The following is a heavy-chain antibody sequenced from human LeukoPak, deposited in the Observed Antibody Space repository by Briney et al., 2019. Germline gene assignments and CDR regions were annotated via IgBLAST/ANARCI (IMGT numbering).Heavy chain of an antibody. Sequence: ASVKVSCKASGYTFTSYHINWVRQATGQGLEWMGWMNPNSGNTGYAQKFQGRVTMTRNTSISTAYMELSSLRSEDTAVYYCARGYYDILKGYYYGMDVWGQGTTVTVSS. D-gene: IGHD3-9*01. CDR2: MNPNSGNT. J-gene: IGHJ6*02. V-gene: IGHV1-8*02. CDR3: ARGYYDILKGYYYGMDV. CDR1: GYTFTSYH.